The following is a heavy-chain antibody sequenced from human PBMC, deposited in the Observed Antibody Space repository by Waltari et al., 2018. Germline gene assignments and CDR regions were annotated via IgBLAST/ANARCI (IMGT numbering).Heavy chain of an antibody. CDR1: GGSISTSTHY. V-gene: IGHV4-39*02. J-gene: IGHJ4*02. CDR3: ARSFGGSGSYKFDF. CDR2: VYYNGNV. Sequence: QLQLQESGPRLVKSSETLSLTCTVSGGSISTSTHYWAWIRQTPWKGPEWIGSVYYNGNVYYNPSLESRVTMSVDTSKNHFSLDLESVTTPDTSIYFCARSFGGSGSYKFDFWGQGILVTVSS. D-gene: IGHD3-10*01.